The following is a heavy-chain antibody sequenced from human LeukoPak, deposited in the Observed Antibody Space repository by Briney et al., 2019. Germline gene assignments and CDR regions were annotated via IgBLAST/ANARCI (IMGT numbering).Heavy chain of an antibody. CDR1: GGSISSYY. Sequence: KPSETLSLTCTVSGGSISSYYWSWIRQPPGKGLEWIGYIYYSGSTNYNPSLKSRVTISVDTSKNQFSLKLSSVTAADTAVYYCARFGCSGGSCYWFDPWGQGTLVTVSS. D-gene: IGHD2-15*01. V-gene: IGHV4-59*01. J-gene: IGHJ5*02. CDR3: ARFGCSGGSCYWFDP. CDR2: IYYSGST.